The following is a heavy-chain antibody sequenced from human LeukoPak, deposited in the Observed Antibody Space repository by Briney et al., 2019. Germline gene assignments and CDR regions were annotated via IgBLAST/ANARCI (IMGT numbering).Heavy chain of an antibody. CDR2: ICYDGSKK. CDR3: AKDMNVQGYSYAQENFDY. J-gene: IGHJ4*02. D-gene: IGHD5-18*01. CDR1: GFTFSNYG. Sequence: GGSLRLSCAASGFTFSNYGMHWARQAPGKGLEWVTVICYDGSKKYYADSVKGRFTISRDNSKNTLYVQMDSLRAEDTDVYYCAKDMNVQGYSYAQENFDYWGQGTLVTVSS. V-gene: IGHV3-33*06.